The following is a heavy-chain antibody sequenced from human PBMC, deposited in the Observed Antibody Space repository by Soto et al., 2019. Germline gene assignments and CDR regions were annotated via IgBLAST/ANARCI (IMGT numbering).Heavy chain of an antibody. Sequence: GGSLRLSCAASGFTFSSYGMNWVRQAPGKGLEWVAIISYDASRKYYADSVKGRFTISRDNSKNTVYLQMNSLRHDDTAVYYCVRDRSTQGFDYWGQGTLVTVLL. CDR1: GFTFSSYG. J-gene: IGHJ4*02. V-gene: IGHV3-30-3*01. CDR2: ISYDASRK. CDR3: VRDRSTQGFDY.